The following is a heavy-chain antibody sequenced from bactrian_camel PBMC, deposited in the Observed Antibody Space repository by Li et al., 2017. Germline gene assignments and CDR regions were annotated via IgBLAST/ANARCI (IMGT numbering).Heavy chain of an antibody. J-gene: IGHJ4*01. Sequence: HVQLVESGGGSVQAGGSLRLSCTASGFTFRDSDMGWYRQAPGNECELVATLNVDGKTHYADSVKGRFTISQGNAKNTLYLQMNSLQPDDTAVYYCAAHGKLCLTQGTQVTVS. V-gene: IGHV3S55*01. CDR1: GFTFRDSD. CDR2: LNVDGKT. D-gene: IGHD1*01.